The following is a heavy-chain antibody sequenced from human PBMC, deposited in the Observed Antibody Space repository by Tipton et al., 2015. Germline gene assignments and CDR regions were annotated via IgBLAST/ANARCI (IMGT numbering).Heavy chain of an antibody. CDR2: TQYSGST. V-gene: IGHV4-59*01. CDR1: SDSISKYY. J-gene: IGHJ6*02. Sequence: LRLSCSVSSDSISKYYWSWIRQPPGKELEWIGYTQYSGSTNYNPSLKSRVTISVNTSKTQFSLKMSSVTASDTAVYFCARDLEHGMDVWGQGTTVTVS. CDR3: ARDLEHGMDV.